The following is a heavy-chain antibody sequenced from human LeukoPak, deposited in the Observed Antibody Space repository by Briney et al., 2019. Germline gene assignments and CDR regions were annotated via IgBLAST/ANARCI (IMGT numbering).Heavy chain of an antibody. V-gene: IGHV4-59*12. D-gene: IGHD4-23*01. CDR3: ARDQRYGGNSY. CDR2: IYYSGST. J-gene: IGHJ4*02. Sequence: SETLSLTCTVSGGSISSYYWSWIRQPPGKGLEWIGYIYYSGSTNYNPSLKSRVTISVYTSKNQFSLKLSSVTAADTAVYYCARDQRYGGNSYWGQGTLVTVSS. CDR1: GGSISSYY.